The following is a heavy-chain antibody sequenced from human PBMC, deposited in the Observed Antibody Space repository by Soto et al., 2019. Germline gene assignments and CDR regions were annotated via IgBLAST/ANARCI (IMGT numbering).Heavy chain of an antibody. J-gene: IGHJ3*02. CDR3: ARADYDFWSGGPPNDAFDI. Sequence: KFQGRVTITRDTSASTAYMELSSLRSEDTAVYYCARADYDFWSGGPPNDAFDIWGQGTMVTVSS. D-gene: IGHD3-3*01. V-gene: IGHV1-3*01.